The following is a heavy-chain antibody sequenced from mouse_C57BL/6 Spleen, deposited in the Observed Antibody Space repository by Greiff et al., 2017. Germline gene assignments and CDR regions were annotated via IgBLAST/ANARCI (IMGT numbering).Heavy chain of an antibody. D-gene: IGHD1-1*01. CDR3: TTPYYYGSSYVPGY. CDR2: IDPEDGDT. CDR1: GFNIKDYY. Sequence: VQLQQSGAELVRPGASVKLSCTASGFNIKDYYMHWVKQRPEQGLEWIGRIDPEDGDTDYAPKFQGKATMTADTSSNTAYLQLSSLTSEDTAVYYCTTPYYYGSSYVPGYWGQGTTLTVSS. V-gene: IGHV14-1*01. J-gene: IGHJ2*01.